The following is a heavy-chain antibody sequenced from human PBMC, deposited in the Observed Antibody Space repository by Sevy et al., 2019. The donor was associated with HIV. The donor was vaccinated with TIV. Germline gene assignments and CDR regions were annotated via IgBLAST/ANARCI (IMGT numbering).Heavy chain of an antibody. J-gene: IGHJ6*02. CDR2: VTTYKDST. CDR1: GYTLNDYG. CDR3: ARVDPYYEFGDV. V-gene: IGHV1-18*01. D-gene: IGHD3-3*01. Sequence: GDSLKISCKASGYTLNDYGISWVRQAPGQGLAWIGWVTTYKDSTNYAQNFQGRVTLTTDTSTNTAYMELRSLRSDDTAVYYCARVDPYYEFGDVWGQGTTVTVSS.